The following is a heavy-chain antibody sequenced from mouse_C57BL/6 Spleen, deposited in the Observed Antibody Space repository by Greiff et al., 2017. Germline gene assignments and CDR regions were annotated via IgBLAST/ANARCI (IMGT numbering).Heavy chain of an antibody. V-gene: IGHV6-6*01. CDR3: TRPNYSNYWYFDV. D-gene: IGHD2-5*01. CDR1: GFTFSDAW. J-gene: IGHJ1*03. CDR2: IRNKANNHAT. Sequence: EVKFEESGGGLVQPGGSMKLSCAASGFTFSDAWMDWVRQSPEKGLEWVAEIRNKANNHATYYAESVKGRFTISRDDSKSSVYLQMNSLRAEDTGIYYCTRPNYSNYWYFDVWGTGTTVTVSS.